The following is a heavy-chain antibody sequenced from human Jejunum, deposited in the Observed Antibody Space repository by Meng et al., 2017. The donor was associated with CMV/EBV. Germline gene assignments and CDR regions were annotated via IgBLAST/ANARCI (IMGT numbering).Heavy chain of an antibody. J-gene: IGHJ5*02. CDR1: GFVFSTYV. CDR3: GGVGT. CDR2: ISFDGSDQ. V-gene: IGHV3-30-3*01. D-gene: IGHD1-26*01. Sequence: QVQLVESXXGGVQPGRSLRLSCATSGFVFSTYVMHWVRQAPGKGLEWLAVISFDGSDQYYADSVKGRFSVSRDNFNNILYLQINSLRLEDTAMYYCGGVGTWGQGTLVTVSS.